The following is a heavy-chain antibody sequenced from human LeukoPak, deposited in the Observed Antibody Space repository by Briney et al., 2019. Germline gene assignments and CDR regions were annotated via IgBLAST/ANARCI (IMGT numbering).Heavy chain of an antibody. J-gene: IGHJ4*02. D-gene: IGHD3-3*01. Sequence: GASVKVSCKASGGTFSSYAISWVRQAPGQGLEWMGGIIPIFGTANYAQKFQGRVTITADESTSTAYMELRSLRSDDTAVYYCARVENFWIRHWGQGTLVTVSS. CDR1: GGTFSSYA. CDR2: IIPIFGTA. CDR3: ARVENFWIRH. V-gene: IGHV1-69*13.